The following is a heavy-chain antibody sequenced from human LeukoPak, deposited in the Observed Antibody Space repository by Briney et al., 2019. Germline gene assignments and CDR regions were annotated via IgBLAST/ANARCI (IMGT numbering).Heavy chain of an antibody. CDR1: GFTFSSYS. CDR2: ISSTSSYI. J-gene: IGHJ4*02. CDR3: ARFGVGYDSSGGIDY. V-gene: IGHV3-21*01. D-gene: IGHD3-22*01. Sequence: GGSLRLSCAASGFTFSSYSMNWVRQAPGKGLEWVSSISSTSSYIYYADSVKGRFTISRDNAKNSLYLQMNSLRAEDTAVYYCARFGVGYDSSGGIDYWGQGTLVTVSS.